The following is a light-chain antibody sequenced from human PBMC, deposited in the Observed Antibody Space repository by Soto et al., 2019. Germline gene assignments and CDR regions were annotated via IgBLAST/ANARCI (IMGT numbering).Light chain of an antibody. CDR1: QSIRNY. J-gene: IGKJ1*01. CDR2: GAY. V-gene: IGKV1-5*01. CDR3: QHHNSYSQT. Sequence: DIQMTQSPPTLSASVGDRVTITCRASQSIRNYLAWYQQMPGKAPKLLIYGAYNLQSGVPSRFSGSGSGTERTLTISSLQPDDFATYFCQHHNSYSQTFGQGTKVEIK.